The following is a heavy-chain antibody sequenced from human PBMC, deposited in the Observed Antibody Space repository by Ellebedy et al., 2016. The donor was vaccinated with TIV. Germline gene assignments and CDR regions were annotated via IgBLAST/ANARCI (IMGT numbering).Heavy chain of an antibody. D-gene: IGHD3-9*01. CDR2: DSGSRTSV. V-gene: IGHV3-21*01. CDR3: ERENYFGSDILAAYDV. J-gene: IGHJ3*01. CDR1: GFTFANYN. Sequence: PGWSLRLSCTASGFTFANYNMNWVRRAPGKGLEWVSSDSGSRTSVYYADSVEGRFTISRDNALNSLYLQMNSLRPEDTSMYYCERENYFGSDILAAYDVWGQGTMVTVSS.